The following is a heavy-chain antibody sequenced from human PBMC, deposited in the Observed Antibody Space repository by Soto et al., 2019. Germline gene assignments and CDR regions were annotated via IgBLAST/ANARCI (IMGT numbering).Heavy chain of an antibody. Sequence: GGSLRLSCAASGFTVSSNYMSWVRQAPGKGLERVSVIYSGGSTYYADSVKARFNISRDNSKKTLYIQMNRLRAEDTAVYYCARDEYDYDSSGYYYYYGMDVWGQGTTVTVSS. V-gene: IGHV3-66*01. CDR3: ARDEYDYDSSGYYYYYGMDV. D-gene: IGHD3-22*01. CDR1: GFTVSSNY. CDR2: IYSGGST. J-gene: IGHJ6*02.